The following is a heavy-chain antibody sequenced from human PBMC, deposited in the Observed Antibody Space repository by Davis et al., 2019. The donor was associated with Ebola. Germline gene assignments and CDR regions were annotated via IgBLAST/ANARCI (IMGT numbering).Heavy chain of an antibody. CDR1: GFTFSRYP. CDR2: ISYDGSNK. V-gene: IGHV3-30-3*01. Sequence: PGGSLRLSCAASGFTFSRYPMHWVRQALGKGLEWVALISYDGSNKYYADSVKGRFTISRDNSKNTLYLQMNSLRAEDTAVYYCARDGPLFALGDYYYGMDVWGQGTTVTVSS. D-gene: IGHD3-16*01. J-gene: IGHJ6*02. CDR3: ARDGPLFALGDYYYGMDV.